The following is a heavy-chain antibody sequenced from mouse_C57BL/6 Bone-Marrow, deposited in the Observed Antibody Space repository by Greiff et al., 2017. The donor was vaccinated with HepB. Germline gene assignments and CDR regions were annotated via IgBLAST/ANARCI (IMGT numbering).Heavy chain of an antibody. J-gene: IGHJ4*01. CDR2: IYPGSGST. CDR3: AREVVPYYYAMDY. Sequence: QVQLQQPGAELVKPGASVKMSCKASGYTFTSYWITWVKQRPGQGLEWIGDIYPGSGSTNYNEKFKSKATLTVDTSSSTAYMQLSSLTSEDSAVYYCAREVVPYYYAMDYWGQGTSVTVSS. D-gene: IGHD1-1*01. V-gene: IGHV1-55*01. CDR1: GYTFTSYW.